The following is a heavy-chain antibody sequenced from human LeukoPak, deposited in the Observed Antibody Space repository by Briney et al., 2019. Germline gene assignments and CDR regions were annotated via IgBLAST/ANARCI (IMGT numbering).Heavy chain of an antibody. V-gene: IGHV3-23*01. J-gene: IGHJ4*02. D-gene: IGHD3-22*01. CDR1: GFTFSSNA. CDR2: ISGSGGST. Sequence: GGSLRLSCAASGFTFSSNAMSWVRQPPGKGLEWVSAISGSGGSTYYADSVKGRYTISRDNSKNTLYLQMNSLRAEDTAVYYSAKSEGPHGYYYDSSGYSSFFDYWGQGTLVTVSS. CDR3: AKSEGPHGYYYDSSGYSSFFDY.